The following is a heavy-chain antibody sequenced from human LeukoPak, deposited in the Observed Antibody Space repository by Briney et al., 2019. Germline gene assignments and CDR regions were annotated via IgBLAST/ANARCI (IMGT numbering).Heavy chain of an antibody. CDR2: IYPDDSDA. CDR1: GYSFPTYW. J-gene: IGHJ2*01. CDR3: ARSRAGIGYFDL. Sequence: GESLKISCKASGYSFPTYWIGWVRQMPGKGLEWMGIIYPDDSDARYSPSFQGQVTISAGRSISTAYLQWSSVKASDTAMYYCARSRAGIGYFDLWGRGTLVTVSS. V-gene: IGHV5-51*01. D-gene: IGHD3-10*01.